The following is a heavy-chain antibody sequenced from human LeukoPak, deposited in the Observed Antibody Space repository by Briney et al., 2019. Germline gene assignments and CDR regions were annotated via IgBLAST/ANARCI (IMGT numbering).Heavy chain of an antibody. D-gene: IGHD6-13*01. Sequence: LPGRSLRLSCAASGFTFSSYAMHWVRQAPGKGLEWVAVISYDGSNKYYADSVKGRFTISRDNSKNTLYLQMNSLRAEDTAVYYCARPPGVAAAGYFDYWGQGTQVTVSS. CDR3: ARPPGVAAAGYFDY. CDR2: ISYDGSNK. CDR1: GFTFSSYA. V-gene: IGHV3-30*04. J-gene: IGHJ4*02.